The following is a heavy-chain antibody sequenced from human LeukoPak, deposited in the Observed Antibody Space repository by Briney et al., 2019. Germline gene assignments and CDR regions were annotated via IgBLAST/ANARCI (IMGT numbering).Heavy chain of an antibody. Sequence: PSETLSLTCAVSGYSISSGYYWGWIRQPPGKGLEWIGSIYHSGSTYYNPSLKSRVTISVDTSKNQFSLKLSSVTAADTAVYYCAGGGVMYGDYWGQGTLVTVSS. V-gene: IGHV4-38-2*01. J-gene: IGHJ4*02. CDR1: GYSISSGYY. CDR2: IYHSGST. CDR3: AGGGVMYGDY. D-gene: IGHD3-16*01.